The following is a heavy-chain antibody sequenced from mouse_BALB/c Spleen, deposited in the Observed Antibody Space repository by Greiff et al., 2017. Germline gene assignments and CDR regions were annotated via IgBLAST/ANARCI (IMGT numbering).Heavy chain of an antibody. V-gene: IGHV10-1*02. CDR2: IRSKSNNYAT. J-gene: IGHJ3*01. D-gene: IGHD4-1*01. CDR3: VRNWEAY. CDR1: GFTFNTYA. Sequence: EVQLQESGGGLVQPKGSLKLSCAASGFTFNTYAMNWVRQAPGKGLEWVARIRSKSNNYATYYADSVKDRFTISRDDSQSMLYLQMNNLKTEDTAMYYCVRNWEAYWGQGTLVTVSA.